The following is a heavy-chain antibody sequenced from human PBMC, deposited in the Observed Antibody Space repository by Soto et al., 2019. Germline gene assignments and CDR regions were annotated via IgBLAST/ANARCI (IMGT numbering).Heavy chain of an antibody. CDR3: ARDITGYYDSSGYHY. Sequence: SVKVSCKASGGTFSSYAISWVRQAPGQGLEWMGGIIPIFGTANYAQKFQGRVTITADESTSTAYMELSSLRSEDTAVYYRARDITGYYDSSGYHYWGXGTLVTVSS. V-gene: IGHV1-69*13. D-gene: IGHD3-22*01. CDR1: GGTFSSYA. CDR2: IIPIFGTA. J-gene: IGHJ4*02.